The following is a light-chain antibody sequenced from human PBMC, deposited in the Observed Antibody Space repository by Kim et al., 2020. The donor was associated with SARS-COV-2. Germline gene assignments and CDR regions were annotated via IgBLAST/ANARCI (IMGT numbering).Light chain of an antibody. V-gene: IGKV1-5*01. CDR1: QPITRW. CDR2: GAS. J-gene: IGKJ4*01. Sequence: ASVGDRVTITCRASQPITRWLAWYRQKLGKAPELLIYGASILQSGVPSRFSGSGSGTEFTLTINGLQPDDFATYYCQQYNLYPLTFGGGTKVDIK. CDR3: QQYNLYPLT.